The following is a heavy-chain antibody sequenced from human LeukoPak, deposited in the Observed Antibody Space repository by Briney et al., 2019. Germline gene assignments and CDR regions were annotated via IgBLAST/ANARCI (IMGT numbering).Heavy chain of an antibody. V-gene: IGHV1-2*02. CDR1: RYTFTGYY. CDR3: ARDRGSSTSCYTRACDAFDI. J-gene: IGHJ3*02. Sequence: ASVKASCKASRYTFTGYYMHWVRQAPAQGLEWMGWINPNSGGTNYAQKFQGRVTMTRDTSISTAYMELSRLRSDDTAVYYCARDRGSSTSCYTRACDAFDIWGQGTMVTVSS. CDR2: INPNSGGT. D-gene: IGHD2-2*02.